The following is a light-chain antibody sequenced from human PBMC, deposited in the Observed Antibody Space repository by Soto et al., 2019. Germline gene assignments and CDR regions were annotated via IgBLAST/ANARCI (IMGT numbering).Light chain of an antibody. J-gene: IGKJ1*01. CDR1: QSISSW. V-gene: IGKV1-5*01. CDR3: QQYNSYSRT. Sequence: DIQMTQSPSTLSASVGDRVTITCRASQSISSWLAWYQQKPGKAPKLLIYDASSLESGVPSRFSGSVSGTEFTVTISSLQPDDFATYYFQQYNSYSRTFGQGTKVEIK. CDR2: DAS.